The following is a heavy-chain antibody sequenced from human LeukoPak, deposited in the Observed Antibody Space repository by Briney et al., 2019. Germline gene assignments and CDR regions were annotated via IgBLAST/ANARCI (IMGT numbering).Heavy chain of an antibody. CDR3: AQDRYGSGWYYFDY. J-gene: IGHJ4*02. CDR1: GFTFSSYG. CDR2: IYYDGSNK. Sequence: PGMSLRLSCAASGFTFSSYGMHWVRQAPGKGPEWVAVIYYDGSNKYYADSVKGRFTISRDNSKNTLYLQMNSLRAEDTAVYYCAQDRYGSGWYYFDYWGQGTLVPVSS. V-gene: IGHV3-30*18. D-gene: IGHD6-19*01.